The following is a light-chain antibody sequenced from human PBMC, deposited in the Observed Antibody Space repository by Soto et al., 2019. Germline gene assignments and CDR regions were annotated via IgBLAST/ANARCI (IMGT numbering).Light chain of an antibody. CDR3: QQYAKRPPQT. Sequence: EIVMTQSPATLSVSPGEGATVSCRASQSVSSHLAWYQHKPGQAPRLLFYDASTRATGIPARFSGSGSGTEFTPTISNLQSEDFAVYYCQQYAKRPPQTFGQGTKGVIK. J-gene: IGKJ1*01. CDR2: DAS. CDR1: QSVSSH. V-gene: IGKV3-15*01.